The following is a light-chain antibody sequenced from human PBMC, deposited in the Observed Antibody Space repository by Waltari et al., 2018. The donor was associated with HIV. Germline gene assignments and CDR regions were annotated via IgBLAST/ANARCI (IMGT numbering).Light chain of an antibody. CDR3: QQHHSVPPFT. Sequence: DIVMTQSPDSLAVSLGERATINCKSSRSLLYSSNNKNYLAWYQQKPGQPPTLLIYLASTWESWVLDRFSGSSASRDSSLPIISLQASDVAVYYCQQHHSVPPFTFGQGTKLEI. V-gene: IGKV4-1*01. CDR1: RSLLYSSNNKNY. J-gene: IGKJ2*01. CDR2: LAS.